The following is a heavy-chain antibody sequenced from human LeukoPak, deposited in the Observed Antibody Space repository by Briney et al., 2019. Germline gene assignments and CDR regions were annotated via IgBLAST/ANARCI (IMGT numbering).Heavy chain of an antibody. CDR2: IYTSGST. Sequence: SETLSLTCTVSGGSISSYYWSWIRQPPGKGLEWIGYIYTSGSTNYNPSLKSRVTISVDTSKNQFSLKLSSVTAADTAVYYCARHIGQFGFNWFDPWGQGTLVTVSS. CDR3: ARHIGQFGFNWFDP. D-gene: IGHD3-10*01. CDR1: GGSISSYY. V-gene: IGHV4-4*09. J-gene: IGHJ5*02.